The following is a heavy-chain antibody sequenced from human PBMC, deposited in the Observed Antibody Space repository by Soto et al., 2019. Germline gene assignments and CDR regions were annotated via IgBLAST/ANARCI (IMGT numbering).Heavy chain of an antibody. V-gene: IGHV1-2*06. Sequence: QVQLVQSGAEVKKPGASVRVSCEASGYRFTTHYIHWVRQAPGQGLEWMGRMNVGTGGTTYAHKFQGRVTMTRGTSIRTAYLEVSSVKSDDTAMYYCARDGNFALRGYSFGFDFWGQGTLVTVSS. CDR1: GYRFTTHY. CDR2: MNVGTGGT. J-gene: IGHJ4*02. CDR3: ARDGNFALRGYSFGFDF. D-gene: IGHD5-18*01.